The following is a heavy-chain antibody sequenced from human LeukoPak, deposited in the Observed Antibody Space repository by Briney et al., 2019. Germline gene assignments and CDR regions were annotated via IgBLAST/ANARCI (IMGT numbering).Heavy chain of an antibody. CDR3: ARVLGWTLGSPYYFDY. CDR2: INAGNGNT. CDR1: GYTFTSYA. D-gene: IGHD7-27*01. J-gene: IGHJ4*02. V-gene: IGHV1-3*01. Sequence: ASVKVSCKASGYTFTSYAMHWVRQAPGQRLEWMGWINAGNGNTKYSQKLQGRVTMTTDTSTSTAYMELRSLRSDDTAVYYCARVLGWTLGSPYYFDYWGQGTLVTVSS.